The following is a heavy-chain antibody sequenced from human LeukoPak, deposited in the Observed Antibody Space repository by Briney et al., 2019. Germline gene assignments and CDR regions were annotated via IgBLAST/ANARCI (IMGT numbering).Heavy chain of an antibody. CDR3: ARASCSGGSCLNWFDP. J-gene: IGHJ5*02. CDR1: GYTFTGYY. Sequence: ASVKVSCKASGYTFTGYYMHWVRQAPGQRLEWMGWINPNSGGTNYAQKFQGRVTMTRDTSISTAYMELSRLRSDDTAVYYCARASCSGGSCLNWFDPWGQGTLVTVSS. V-gene: IGHV1-2*02. CDR2: INPNSGGT. D-gene: IGHD2-15*01.